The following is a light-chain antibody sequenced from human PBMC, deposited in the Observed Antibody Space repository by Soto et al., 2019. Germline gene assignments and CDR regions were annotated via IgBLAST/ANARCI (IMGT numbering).Light chain of an antibody. J-gene: IGLJ3*02. CDR1: SSDVGGYNY. CDR3: SSYSITTTLV. V-gene: IGLV2-14*01. Sequence: QSALTQPASVSGSPGQSITISCTGTSSDVGGYNYVSWYQQRPGKAPKLMIYDVNNRPSGVSNRFSASKSGNTASLTISGLQAEDEADYYCSSYSITTTLVFGGGTKVTVL. CDR2: DVN.